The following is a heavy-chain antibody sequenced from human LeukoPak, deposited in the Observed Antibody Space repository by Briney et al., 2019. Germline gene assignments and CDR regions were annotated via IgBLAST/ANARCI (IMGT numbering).Heavy chain of an antibody. CDR3: ARGGLPIYYYYMDV. D-gene: IGHD3-16*01. CDR1: GYTFTDYF. J-gene: IGHJ6*03. V-gene: IGHV1-2*02. CDR2: INHNSGGS. Sequence: ASVKDSRKASGYTFTDYFMHWVRQAPGQGLEWMGWINHNSGGSNYAQKFQGRVNMTRDTSISTAYLELSRLTSDDTAVYYCARGGLPIYYYYMDVWGKGTTVTISS.